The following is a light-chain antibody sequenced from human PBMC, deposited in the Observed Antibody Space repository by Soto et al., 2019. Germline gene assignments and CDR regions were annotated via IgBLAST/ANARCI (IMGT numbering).Light chain of an antibody. CDR3: QQRRDWPPT. V-gene: IGKV3-11*01. Sequence: EILLTQSPATLSLSPGERATLSFRASQDINRYLAWYQQRPGQPPRLLIYDASDRASGIPARFSGSGWGTDFTLTISSLESEDFAVYYCQQRRDWPPTFGPGTKVDIK. J-gene: IGKJ3*01. CDR2: DAS. CDR1: QDINRY.